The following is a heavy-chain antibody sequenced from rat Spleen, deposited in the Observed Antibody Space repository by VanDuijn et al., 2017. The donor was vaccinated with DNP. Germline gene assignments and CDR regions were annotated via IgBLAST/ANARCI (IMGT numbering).Heavy chain of an antibody. J-gene: IGHJ2*01. D-gene: IGHD4-3*01. CDR3: TTRNSGYGGYFDY. Sequence: EVQLVESGGGSVQPGRSMKLSCAASGFTFSSFPMAWVRQAPTKGLDWVATISNTGDNAYYRDSVKGRFTISRDNAESGLYLQMDSLRSEDTATYYCTTRNSGYGGYFDYWGQGVMVTVSS. CDR1: GFTFSSFP. CDR2: ISNTGDNA. V-gene: IGHV5-46*01.